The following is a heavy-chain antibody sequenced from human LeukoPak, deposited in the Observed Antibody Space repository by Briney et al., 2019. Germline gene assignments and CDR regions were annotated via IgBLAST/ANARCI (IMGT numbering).Heavy chain of an antibody. D-gene: IGHD3-22*01. J-gene: IGHJ4*02. CDR2: INPSGGST. CDR1: GYTFTSYY. CDR3: AREGGEDYDSSGYYLVY. V-gene: IGHV1-46*03. Sequence: ASVKVSCKASGYTFTSYYMHWVRQAPGQGLEWMGIINPSGGSTSYAQKFQGRVTMTRDTSTSTVYMELSSLRSDDTAVYYCAREGGEDYDSSGYYLVYWGQGTLVTVSS.